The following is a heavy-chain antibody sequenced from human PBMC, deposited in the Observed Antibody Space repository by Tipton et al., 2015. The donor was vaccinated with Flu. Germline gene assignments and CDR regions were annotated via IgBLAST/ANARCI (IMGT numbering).Heavy chain of an antibody. CDR3: AREGFEERSSYFHYNGLDV. CDR2: VYHGGTT. V-gene: IGHV4-38-2*02. CDR1: GYSISSRYY. Sequence: TLSLTCTVSGYSISSRYYWGWIRQPPGKGLEWIGCVYHGGTTYYNPSPKSRVAISLDTFQNQFSLKLTSVTAADTAVYFCAREGFEERSSYFHYNGLDVWGRGTTVIVS. J-gene: IGHJ6*02. D-gene: IGHD6-25*01.